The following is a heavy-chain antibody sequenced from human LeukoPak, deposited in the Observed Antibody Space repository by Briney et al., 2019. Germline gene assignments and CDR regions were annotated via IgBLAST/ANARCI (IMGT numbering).Heavy chain of an antibody. CDR1: GFSFSGHW. Sequence: GGSLRLSCTASGFSFSGHWMHWARQLPGKGLVWVSRISPTGSTTSYADSVKGRFTVSRDNAKNTLYLQVNNLRAEDTAVYYCARGPNSNWSGLDFWGQGTLLTVPS. CDR2: ISPTGSTT. J-gene: IGHJ4*02. V-gene: IGHV3-74*01. CDR3: ARGPNSNWSGLDF. D-gene: IGHD6-6*01.